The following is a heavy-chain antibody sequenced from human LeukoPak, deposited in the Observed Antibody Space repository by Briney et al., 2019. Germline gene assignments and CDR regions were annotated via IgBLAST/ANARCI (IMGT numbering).Heavy chain of an antibody. CDR3: ARGSHYYDSSDPFLGYFDL. J-gene: IGHJ2*01. V-gene: IGHV3-30-3*01. CDR1: RFTFSSYA. D-gene: IGHD3-22*01. Sequence: GGSLRLSCAASRFTFSSYAMHWVRQTPGKGLEWVAIISYDGSNKYYADSVKGRFTISRDNSKNTLYLQMNSLRAEDTAVYYCARGSHYYDSSDPFLGYFDLWGRGTLVTVSS. CDR2: ISYDGSNK.